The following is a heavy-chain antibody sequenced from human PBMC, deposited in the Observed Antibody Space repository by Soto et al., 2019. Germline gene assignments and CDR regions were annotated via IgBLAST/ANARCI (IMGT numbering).Heavy chain of an antibody. CDR3: ARGDREDIAVVIGVRPGEYGVDV. V-gene: IGHV3-30-3*01. D-gene: IGHD2-15*01. J-gene: IGHJ6*02. Sequence: QVQLVESGGGVVQPGRSLRLSCAASGFTFRSYAMHWVRQAPGKGLECVAVXSYDGSNKFYRDYVKGRFTISRDNSKNTLYLQINSLRYEDTAVYYCARGDREDIAVVIGVRPGEYGVDVWGQGTTVTVSS. CDR1: GFTFRSYA. CDR2: XSYDGSNK.